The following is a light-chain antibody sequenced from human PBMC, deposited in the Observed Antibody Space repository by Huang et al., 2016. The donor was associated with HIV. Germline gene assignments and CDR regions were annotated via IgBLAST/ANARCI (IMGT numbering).Light chain of an antibody. J-gene: IGKJ1*01. CDR3: QQYDNLPRT. CDR1: LDSSNY. CDR2: DAS. Sequence: DIQMTQSPSSLSASVGDRVTITCQASLDSSNYLNWYQQKPGNAPRLLLHDASNLETGVPSRFSGSGAGTDFTFTISSLQPEDIATYYCQQYDNLPRTFGQGTKVEIK. V-gene: IGKV1-33*01.